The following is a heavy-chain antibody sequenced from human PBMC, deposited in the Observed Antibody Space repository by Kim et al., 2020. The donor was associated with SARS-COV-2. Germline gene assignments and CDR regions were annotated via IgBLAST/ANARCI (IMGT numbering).Heavy chain of an antibody. D-gene: IGHD3-22*01. Sequence: ADSVKGRFTISRDNSKITLYLQMNSLRPKHTAVDYCANVLVTTHASGMDIWDQGTTVTVSS. V-gene: IGHV3-30*02. CDR3: ANVLVTTHASGMDI. J-gene: IGHJ6*02.